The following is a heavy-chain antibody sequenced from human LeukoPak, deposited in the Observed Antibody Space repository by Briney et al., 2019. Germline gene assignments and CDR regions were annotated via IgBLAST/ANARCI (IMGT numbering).Heavy chain of an antibody. CDR3: ARDYGDYKFDY. J-gene: IGHJ4*02. Sequence: ASVKVSCKASGYTFTGYYMHWVGQAPGQGLEWMGWINPNSGGTNYAQKFQGWVTMTRDTSISTAYMELSRLRSDDTAVYYCARDYGDYKFDYWGQGTLVTVSS. CDR1: GYTFTGYY. V-gene: IGHV1-2*04. D-gene: IGHD4-17*01. CDR2: INPNSGGT.